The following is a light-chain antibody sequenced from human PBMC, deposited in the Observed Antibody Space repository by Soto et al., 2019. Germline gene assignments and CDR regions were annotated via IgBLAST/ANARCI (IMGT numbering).Light chain of an antibody. V-gene: IGKV3-11*01. CDR2: DAS. CDR3: QQRSNWPPYT. Sequence: EIVLTQSPATLSLSPGERATLSCRASQSVSSYLAWYQQKPGQAPRRRIYDASNRATGIPARFSGSGSGTDFTLTISSLETEDFAVYYCQQRSNWPPYTFGQGTKLEIK. CDR1: QSVSSY. J-gene: IGKJ2*01.